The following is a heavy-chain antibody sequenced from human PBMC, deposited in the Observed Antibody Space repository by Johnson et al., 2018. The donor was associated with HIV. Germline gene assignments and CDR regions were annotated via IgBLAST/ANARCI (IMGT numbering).Heavy chain of an antibody. CDR2: IKQDGSDK. CDR1: GFTFSSYY. CDR3: ARVRTGRENAFDI. J-gene: IGHJ3*02. D-gene: IGHD2-8*02. Sequence: VQLVESGGGVVQPGGSLRLSCAASGFTFSSYYMSWVRQAPGKGLEWVANIKQDGSDKYYVDSVKGRFTISRDNSKSTLYLQMNSLRAEDTAVYYCARVRTGRENAFDIWGQGTMVTVSS. V-gene: IGHV3-7*02.